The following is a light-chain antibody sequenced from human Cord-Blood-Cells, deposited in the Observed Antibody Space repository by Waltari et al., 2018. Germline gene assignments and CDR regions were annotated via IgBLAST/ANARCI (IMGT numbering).Light chain of an antibody. V-gene: IGLV2-18*02. CDR2: EVS. CDR3: SSYTSSSTYV. Sequence: QSALTQPPSVSGSPGQSVTISCTGTSSDVGSYNRVSWYQQPPGTAPKLMIYEVSNRPSGAPDRFSGSKAGNTAFLTISGLQAEDEADYYCSSYTSSSTYVFGTGTKVTVL. CDR1: SSDVGSYNR. J-gene: IGLJ1*01.